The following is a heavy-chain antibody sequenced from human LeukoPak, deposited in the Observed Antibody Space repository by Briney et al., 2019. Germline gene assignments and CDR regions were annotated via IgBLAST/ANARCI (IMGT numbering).Heavy chain of an antibody. Sequence: GGSLRLSCAASGFTFSSYWMQWVRQAPGKGLVWVSRINSDGSSTSYADSVKGRFTISRDNAKNTLYLQMNSLRAEDTAVYYCARDSLITMVRGAVGTRYYYYGMDVWGQGTTVTVSS. J-gene: IGHJ6*02. V-gene: IGHV3-74*01. D-gene: IGHD3-10*01. CDR1: GFTFSSYW. CDR2: INSDGSST. CDR3: ARDSLITMVRGAVGTRYYYYGMDV.